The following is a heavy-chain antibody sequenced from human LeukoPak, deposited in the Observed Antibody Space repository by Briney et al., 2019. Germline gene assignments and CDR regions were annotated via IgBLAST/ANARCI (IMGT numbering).Heavy chain of an antibody. Sequence: PGGSLRLSCAASGFTFSSYWMSWVRQAPGKGLEWVANIKQDGSEKYYVDSVKGRFTISRDNAKNSLYLQMNSLRAEDTAVYYCAKDFGITREKSFDYWGQGTLVTVSS. V-gene: IGHV3-7*01. D-gene: IGHD3-16*01. CDR3: AKDFGITREKSFDY. J-gene: IGHJ4*02. CDR1: GFTFSSYW. CDR2: IKQDGSEK.